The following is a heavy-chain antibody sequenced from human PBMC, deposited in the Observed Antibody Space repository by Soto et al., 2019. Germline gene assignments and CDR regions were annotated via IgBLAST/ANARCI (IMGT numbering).Heavy chain of an antibody. CDR1: GGSISSGGYY. Sequence: SETLSLTCTVSGGSISSGGYYWSWIRQHPGKGLEWIGYIYYSGSTYYNPSLKSRVTISVDTCKNQFSLKLSSVTAADTAVYYCARDRYYYDSSGYLNYYGMDVWGQGTTVTVSS. D-gene: IGHD3-22*01. CDR2: IYYSGST. V-gene: IGHV4-31*03. CDR3: ARDRYYYDSSGYLNYYGMDV. J-gene: IGHJ6*02.